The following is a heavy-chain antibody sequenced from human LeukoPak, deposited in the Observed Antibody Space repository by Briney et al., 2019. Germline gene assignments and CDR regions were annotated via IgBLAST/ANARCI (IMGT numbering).Heavy chain of an antibody. V-gene: IGHV3-23*01. CDR2: ISGSGGST. J-gene: IGHJ4*02. CDR1: GFTFSSYA. Sequence: GGSLRLSCAASGFTFSSYAMSWVRQAPGKGLEWVSAISGSGGSTYYADSVKGRFTISRDNSKNTLYLQVNSLRAEDTAVYYCAKRGITGTTPRTRSYYFDYWGQGTLVTVSS. CDR3: AKRGITGTTPRTRSYYFDY. D-gene: IGHD1-20*01.